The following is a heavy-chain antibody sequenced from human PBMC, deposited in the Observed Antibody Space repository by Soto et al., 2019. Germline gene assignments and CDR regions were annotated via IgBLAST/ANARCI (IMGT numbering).Heavy chain of an antibody. CDR2: IYYSGST. CDR1: GGSISSYY. Sequence: SETLSLTCTVSGGSISSYYWSWIRQPPGKGLEWIGYIYYSGSTNYNPSLKSRVTISVDTSKNQFSLKLSSVTAADTAVYYCARRRYGDYFDYWGQGTLVTVSS. V-gene: IGHV4-59*08. J-gene: IGHJ4*02. D-gene: IGHD4-17*01. CDR3: ARRRYGDYFDY.